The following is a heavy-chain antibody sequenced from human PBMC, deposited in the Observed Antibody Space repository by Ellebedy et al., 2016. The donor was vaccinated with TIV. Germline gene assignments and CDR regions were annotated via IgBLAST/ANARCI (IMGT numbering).Heavy chain of an antibody. Sequence: PGGSLRLSCKTSGYSFASYWIGWVRQMPGKGLEWMGYIYPGDSDTRYSPSFQGQVTISVDKSISTAYLQWSSLKASDTAIYYSARGDRGSGWYWDKWGQGTLVTVSS. J-gene: IGHJ4*02. CDR2: IYPGDSDT. V-gene: IGHV5-51*01. CDR1: GYSFASYW. D-gene: IGHD6-19*01. CDR3: ARGDRGSGWYWDK.